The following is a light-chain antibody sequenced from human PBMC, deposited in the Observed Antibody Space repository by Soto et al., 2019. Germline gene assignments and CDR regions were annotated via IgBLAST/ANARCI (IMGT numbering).Light chain of an antibody. J-gene: IGKJ2*01. V-gene: IGKV1-39*01. CDR3: QQSYNTPPA. Sequence: DIPMTQSPSSLSASVGDRVTITCRASQSISSYLNWYQQKPGTAPKLLIYAASSLQSGVPSRFSGSGSETDFALTISRLQPEDFATYYCQQSYNTPPAFGQGTKHEIK. CDR1: QSISSY. CDR2: AAS.